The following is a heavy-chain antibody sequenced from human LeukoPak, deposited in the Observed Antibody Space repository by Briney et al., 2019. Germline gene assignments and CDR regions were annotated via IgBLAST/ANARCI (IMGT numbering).Heavy chain of an antibody. CDR3: AREDVTYYYDSSGYYTKDNWFDP. CDR2: IYYTGST. CDR1: GGSITNFY. Sequence: PSETLSLTCTVSGGSITNFYWSWVRQPPGKRLEWLGFIYYTGSTTYNPSLKSRVTISVDTSKNQFSLKLSSVTAADTAVYYCAREDVTYYYDSSGYYTKDNWFDPWGQGTLVTVSS. D-gene: IGHD3-22*01. V-gene: IGHV4-59*01. J-gene: IGHJ5*02.